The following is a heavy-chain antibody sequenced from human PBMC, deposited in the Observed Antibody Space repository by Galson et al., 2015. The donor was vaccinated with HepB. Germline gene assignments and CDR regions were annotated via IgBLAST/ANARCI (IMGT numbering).Heavy chain of an antibody. D-gene: IGHD3-9*01. CDR2: INTDGSRA. Sequence: SLRLSCAASDFTFIAYWMHWVRQAPGKGLGWVSGINTDGSRANYADSVKGRFTISRDNAKNTAYLQMSSLRVEDTAIYYCARPRLRYFDSFDLWGQGILVTVSS. J-gene: IGHJ4*02. CDR3: ARPRLRYFDSFDL. V-gene: IGHV3-74*01. CDR1: DFTFIAYW.